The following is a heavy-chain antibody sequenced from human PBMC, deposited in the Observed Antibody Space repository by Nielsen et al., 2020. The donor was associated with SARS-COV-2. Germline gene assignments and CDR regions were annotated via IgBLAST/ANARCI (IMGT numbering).Heavy chain of an antibody. CDR2: IYYSGST. V-gene: IGHV4-39*01. CDR3: ARLLTNWGSSDY. D-gene: IGHD7-27*01. CDR1: GGSISSSSYY. J-gene: IGHJ4*02. Sequence: SETLSLTCTVSGGSISSSSYYWGWIRQPPGKGLEWIGSIYYSGSTYYNPSLKSRVTISVDTSKNQFSLKLSSVTAADTAVYYCARLLTNWGSSDYWGQGTLVTVSS.